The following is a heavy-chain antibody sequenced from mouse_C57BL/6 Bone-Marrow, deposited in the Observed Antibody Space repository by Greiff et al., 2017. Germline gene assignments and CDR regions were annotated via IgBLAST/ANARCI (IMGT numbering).Heavy chain of an antibody. D-gene: IGHD1-1*01. CDR1: GFSLTSYG. V-gene: IGHV2-2*01. CDR2: IWSGGST. Sequence: VQLQQSGPGLVQPSQSLSITCTVSGFSLTSYGVHWFRQSPGKGLEWLGVIWSGGSTDYNAAFISRLSISKDNSKSQVFFKMNSLQADDTAIYYCAIFITTVVATGGSYAMDYWGQGTSVTVSS. J-gene: IGHJ4*01. CDR3: AIFITTVVATGGSYAMDY.